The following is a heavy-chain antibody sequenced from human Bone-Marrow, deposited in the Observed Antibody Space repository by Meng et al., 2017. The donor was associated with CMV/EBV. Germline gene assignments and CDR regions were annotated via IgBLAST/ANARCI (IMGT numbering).Heavy chain of an antibody. CDR3: ARWGRDVVVPAVPVGAFDI. D-gene: IGHD2-2*01. V-gene: IGHV3-33*01. CDR1: GFTFSGYG. J-gene: IGHJ3*02. CDR2: IWYDGTNK. Sequence: GESLKISCAASGFTFSGYGMHWVRQAPGKGLQWVAVIWYDGTNKNYADFVKGRFSISRDNSKNTLYLQMNRLRAEDTAVYYCARWGRDVVVPAVPVGAFDIWGQGTMVTVSS.